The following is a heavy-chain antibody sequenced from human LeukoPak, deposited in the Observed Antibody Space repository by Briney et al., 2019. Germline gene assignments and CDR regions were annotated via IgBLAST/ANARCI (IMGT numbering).Heavy chain of an antibody. D-gene: IGHD2-2*01. Sequence: PGGSLRLSCAAPGFTFISYSMNWVRQAPGKGLEWVSYISSSSSTIYYTDSVKGRFTISRDNAKNSLYLQMNSLRAEDTAVYYCARDQAPPYCSSTSCRLFDYWGQGTLVTVSS. CDR2: ISSSSSTI. J-gene: IGHJ4*02. CDR3: ARDQAPPYCSSTSCRLFDY. V-gene: IGHV3-48*01. CDR1: GFTFISYS.